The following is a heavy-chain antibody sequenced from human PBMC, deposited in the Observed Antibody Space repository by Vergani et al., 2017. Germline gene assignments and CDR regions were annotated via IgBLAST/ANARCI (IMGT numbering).Heavy chain of an antibody. V-gene: IGHV1-69*13. J-gene: IGHJ6*02. D-gene: IGHD2-15*01. CDR1: GYTFTSYG. CDR2: IIPIFGTA. Sequence: QVQLVQSGAEVKKPGASVKVSCKASGYTFTSYGISWVRQAPGQGLEWMGRIIPIFGTANYAQKFQGRVTITADESTSTAYMELSSLRSEDTAVYYCAREDIPETYYYYGMDVWGQGTTVTVSS. CDR3: AREDIPETYYYYGMDV.